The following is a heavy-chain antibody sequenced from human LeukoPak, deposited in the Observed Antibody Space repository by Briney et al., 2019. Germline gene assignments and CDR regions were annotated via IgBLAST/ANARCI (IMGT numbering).Heavy chain of an antibody. D-gene: IGHD4-17*01. CDR3: AKGFMTTVTALGAFDI. V-gene: IGHV3-23*01. CDR2: IGASGGDI. CDR1: GFTFSSYT. J-gene: IGHJ3*02. Sequence: PGGSLRLSCATSGFTFSSYTMIWVRQAPGKGLEWVSIIGASGGDIHYADSVKGRFSISRDNPKNTLTLQMNSLRVDDTAVYYCAKGFMTTVTALGAFDIWGQGTMVTVSS.